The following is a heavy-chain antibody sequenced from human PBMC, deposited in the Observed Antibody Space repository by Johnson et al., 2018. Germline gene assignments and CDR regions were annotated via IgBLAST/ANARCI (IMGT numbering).Heavy chain of an antibody. CDR2: IGGTGVSI. Sequence: VQLVQSGGGLVQPGGSLRLSCAASGFTFSSYSMNWVRQAPGKGLEWVSAIGGTGVSIYYADSVKGRFTISRDNSKNTLYLQMNSLRAEDTAGYYCARHYMDVWGKGTTVTVSS. V-gene: IGHV3-23*04. CDR1: GFTFSSYS. CDR3: ARHYMDV. J-gene: IGHJ6*03.